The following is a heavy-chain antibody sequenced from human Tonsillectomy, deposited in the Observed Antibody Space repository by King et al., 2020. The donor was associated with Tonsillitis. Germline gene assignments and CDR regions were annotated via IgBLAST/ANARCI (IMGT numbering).Heavy chain of an antibody. Sequence: QLVQSGPEVRKPGTSVKVSCKASGFTFSNSAIQWVRQARGQRLEWIGWIAVGSGNTKYAQKFQERITITRDMSTSTAYMELSSLRSEDTAVYYCAAGXAWTXXYDXXXNLXXDAFDXWGXGTMVTVS. CDR1: GFTFSNSA. V-gene: IGHV1-58*02. CDR3: AAGXAWTXXYDXXXNLXXDAFDX. J-gene: IGHJ3*01. CDR2: IAVGSGNT. D-gene: IGHD3-22*01.